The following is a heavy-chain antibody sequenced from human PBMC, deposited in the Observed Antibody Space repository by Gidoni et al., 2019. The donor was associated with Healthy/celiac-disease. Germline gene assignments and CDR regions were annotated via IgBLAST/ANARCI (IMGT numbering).Heavy chain of an antibody. Sequence: QVQLVQSWAEVKTPGSSVKVSCKASACTFSSYSLSWGRQAPGQGLEWMGGIIPIVGTANYAQKCQGRVTMTADEATSTAYMELRSLRSEDTAVYYCARVSSFVSSSSRPVYYYYMDVWGKGTTVTVSS. J-gene: IGHJ6*03. V-gene: IGHV1-69*01. CDR1: ACTFSSYS. D-gene: IGHD6-6*01. CDR2: IIPIVGTA. CDR3: ARVSSFVSSSSRPVYYYYMDV.